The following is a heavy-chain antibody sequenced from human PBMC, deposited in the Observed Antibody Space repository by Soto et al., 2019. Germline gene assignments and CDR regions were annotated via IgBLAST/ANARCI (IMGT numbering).Heavy chain of an antibody. CDR1: GFTFSSYS. D-gene: IGHD1-26*01. J-gene: IGHJ3*02. Sequence: GGSLRLSCAASGFTFSSYSMNWVRQAPGKGLEWVSSISSSSSYIYYADSVKGRFTISRDNAKNSLYLQMNSLRAEDTAVYYCARDKRSHTSAFDIWGQGTMVTVS. CDR2: ISSSSSYI. CDR3: ARDKRSHTSAFDI. V-gene: IGHV3-21*01.